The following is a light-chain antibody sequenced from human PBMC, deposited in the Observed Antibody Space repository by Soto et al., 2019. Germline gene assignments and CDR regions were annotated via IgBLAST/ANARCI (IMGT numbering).Light chain of an antibody. CDR3: QQYHNWPPGT. CDR1: QSVSSN. Sequence: EIVMTQSPATLSVSPGERATLSCRASQSVSSNLAWYQQKPGQTPRLLIYGASTRATGIPARFSGSGSGTEFTPTISSLQSGDFAVYYCQQYHNWPPGTFGQGTKLEIK. CDR2: GAS. J-gene: IGKJ1*01. V-gene: IGKV3-15*01.